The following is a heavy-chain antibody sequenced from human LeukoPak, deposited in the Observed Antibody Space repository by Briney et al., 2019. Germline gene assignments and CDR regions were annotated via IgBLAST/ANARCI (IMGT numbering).Heavy chain of an antibody. D-gene: IGHD2-15*01. J-gene: IGHJ1*01. Sequence: PGGSLRLSCAASGFTFSNYAMSWVRQAPRKGLEWVSGISGSGGGTYYADSAKGRFTISRDNSKNTLYLQMTSLRAEDTARYYCAKDVRYCSGGSCPQPEYFHHWGQGTLVTVSS. CDR2: ISGSGGGT. V-gene: IGHV3-23*01. CDR3: AKDVRYCSGGSCPQPEYFHH. CDR1: GFTFSNYA.